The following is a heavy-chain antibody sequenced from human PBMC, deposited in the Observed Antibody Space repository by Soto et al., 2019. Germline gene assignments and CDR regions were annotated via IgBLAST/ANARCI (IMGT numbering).Heavy chain of an antibody. CDR1: GYTFTSYA. Sequence: ASVKVSCKASGYTFTSYAMHWVRQAPGQRLEWIGWINAGNGNTKYSQKFQGRVTITRDTSASTAYMELSSLRSEDTAVYYCARELPYYDFWSGYYTGGEEYYYGMDVWGQGTTVTVSS. CDR3: ARELPYYDFWSGYYTGGEEYYYGMDV. J-gene: IGHJ6*02. D-gene: IGHD3-3*01. V-gene: IGHV1-3*01. CDR2: INAGNGNT.